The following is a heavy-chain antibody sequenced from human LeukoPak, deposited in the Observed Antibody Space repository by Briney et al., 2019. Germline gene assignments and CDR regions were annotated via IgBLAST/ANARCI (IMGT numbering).Heavy chain of an antibody. CDR1: GGTFISYA. D-gene: IGHD6-13*01. CDR2: IIPIFGTA. V-gene: IGHV1-69*05. CDR3: ARDLKYSSSCDY. Sequence: SVKVSCKASGGTFISYAISWVRQAPGQGLEWMGRIIPIFGTANYAQKFQGRVTITTDESTSTAYTELSSLRSEDTAVYYCARDLKYSSSCDYWGQGTLVTVSS. J-gene: IGHJ4*02.